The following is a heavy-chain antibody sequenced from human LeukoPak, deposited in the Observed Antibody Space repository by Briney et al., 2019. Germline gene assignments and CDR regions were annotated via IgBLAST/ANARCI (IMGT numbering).Heavy chain of an antibody. J-gene: IGHJ4*02. V-gene: IGHV3-23*01. CDR3: ARSDYGDY. CDR2: ISPGGGTT. Sequence: GGSLRLSCAVSGFAFGSEAMSWVRQSPARGLEWVASISPGGGTTYYADYVKGRFTISRDNSKNTLYLQMNSLRAEDTAVYYCARSDYGDYWGQGTLVTVSS. CDR1: GFAFGSEA.